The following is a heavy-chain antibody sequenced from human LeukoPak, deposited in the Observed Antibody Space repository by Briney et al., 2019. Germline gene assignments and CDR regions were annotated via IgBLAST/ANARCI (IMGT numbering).Heavy chain of an antibody. J-gene: IGHJ3*02. CDR3: ARRGLVPAFDI. CDR1: GFTFSSYW. V-gene: IGHV3-74*01. CDR2: INGDGSST. Sequence: GGSLRLSCEASGFTFSSYWMHWVRQVPGKGLVWVSRINGDGSSTTYADAVKSRFTISRDNAKNTLYLQMSSLRAEDTAVYYCARRGLVPAFDIWGQGTMVTVAS. D-gene: IGHD2-2*01.